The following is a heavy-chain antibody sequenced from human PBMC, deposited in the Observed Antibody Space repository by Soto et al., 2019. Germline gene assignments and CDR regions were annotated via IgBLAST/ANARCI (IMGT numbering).Heavy chain of an antibody. CDR3: ARREIQGPIDY. D-gene: IGHD1-26*01. V-gene: IGHV4-28*01. J-gene: IGHJ4*02. CDR2: IYYSGTT. CDR1: GYSISSSNW. Sequence: QVQLQESGPGLAKPSDTLSLTCAVSGYSISSSNWWGWIRQPPGKGLEWIGYIYYSGTTYYNPSLKSRVTMSVDTSKNQFSLKLTPVTAVDTAVYYGARREIQGPIDYWGQGTLVTVSS.